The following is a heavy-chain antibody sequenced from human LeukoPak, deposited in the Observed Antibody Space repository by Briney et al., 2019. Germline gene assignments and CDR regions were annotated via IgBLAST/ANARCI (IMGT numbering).Heavy chain of an antibody. J-gene: IGHJ4*02. CDR2: IWYDGSNK. V-gene: IGHV3-33*01. Sequence: GGSLRLSCAAPGFTFSSYGMHWVRQAPGKGLEWVAVIWYDGSNKYYADSVKGRFTISRDNSKNTLYLQMNSLRAEDTAVYYCARMVDKSLFDYWGQGTLVTVSS. D-gene: IGHD5-12*01. CDR3: ARMVDKSLFDY. CDR1: GFTFSSYG.